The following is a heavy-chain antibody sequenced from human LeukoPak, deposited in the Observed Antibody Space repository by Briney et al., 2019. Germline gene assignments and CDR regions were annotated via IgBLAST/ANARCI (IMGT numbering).Heavy chain of an antibody. D-gene: IGHD1-20*01. V-gene: IGHV3-30*02. CDR3: AKDYGITGTGGAWLDP. J-gene: IGHJ5*02. CDR1: GFTFHSYG. Sequence: GGSLTLSCAASGFTFHSYGMHWVRQAPGKGLEWVAFIRYDGCNKYYADSVKGGFTISSDNSKNTLYLQMNSLSADDTAGYELAKDYGITGTGGAWLDPWRQGTQATVCS. CDR2: IRYDGCNK.